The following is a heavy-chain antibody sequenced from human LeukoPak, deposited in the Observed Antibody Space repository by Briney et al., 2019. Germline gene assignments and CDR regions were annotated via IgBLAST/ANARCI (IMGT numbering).Heavy chain of an antibody. CDR3: AKMSGWYVTRSYYYGMDV. CDR1: GFTFSSYA. Sequence: PGGSLRHSCAASGFTFSSYAMSWVRQAPGKGLEWVSAISGSGGSTYYADSVKGRFTISRDNSKNTLYLQMNSLRAEDTAVYYCAKMSGWYVTRSYYYGMDVWGQGTTVTVSS. J-gene: IGHJ6*02. D-gene: IGHD6-19*01. CDR2: ISGSGGST. V-gene: IGHV3-23*01.